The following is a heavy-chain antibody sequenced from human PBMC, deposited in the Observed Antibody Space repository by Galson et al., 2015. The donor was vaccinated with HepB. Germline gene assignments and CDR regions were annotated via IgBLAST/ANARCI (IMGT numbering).Heavy chain of an antibody. CDR2: ISGGGGST. CDR3: AKRREGSGYYIRFFDF. Sequence: SLRLSCAASGFTFNSYAMTWVRQAPGKGLEWVSAISGGGGSTYYADSVKGRFSISRDNSKKTLYLQMNSLRAEDTALYYCAKRREGSGYYIRFFDFWGRGTLVTVSS. J-gene: IGHJ2*01. D-gene: IGHD5-12*01. V-gene: IGHV3-23*01. CDR1: GFTFNSYA.